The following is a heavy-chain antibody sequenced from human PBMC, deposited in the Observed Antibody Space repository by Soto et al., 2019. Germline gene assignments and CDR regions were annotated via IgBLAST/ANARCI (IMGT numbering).Heavy chain of an antibody. CDR1: GGSISSSSYY. D-gene: IGHD2-15*01. J-gene: IGHJ6*03. Sequence: SETLSLTCTVSGGSISSSSYYWSWIRQPPGKGLEWIGYIYYSGSTNYNPSLKSRVTISVDTSKNQFSLKLSSVTAADTAVYYCARSIPYCSGGSCYSEQADTYYMDVWGKGTTVTVSS. CDR2: IYYSGST. V-gene: IGHV4-61*01. CDR3: ARSIPYCSGGSCYSEQADTYYMDV.